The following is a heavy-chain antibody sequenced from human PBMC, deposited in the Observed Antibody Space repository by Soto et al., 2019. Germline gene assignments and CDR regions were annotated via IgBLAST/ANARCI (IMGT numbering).Heavy chain of an antibody. CDR1: GYSFTSNA. V-gene: IGHV1-18*04. CDR3: ARVWGSYQAPSGGAGFDP. Sequence: QVQLVQSGAEGKKPGASVKVACKTSGYSFTSNAITWVRQAPGQGLEWTGWISTYSGDPNYAQKYPGIVTMTTDTSTNTASMELRNLRSDYTAVYYCARVWGSYQAPSGGAGFDPWGQGTLVTVSS. D-gene: IGHD3-16*02. CDR2: ISTYSGDP. J-gene: IGHJ5*02.